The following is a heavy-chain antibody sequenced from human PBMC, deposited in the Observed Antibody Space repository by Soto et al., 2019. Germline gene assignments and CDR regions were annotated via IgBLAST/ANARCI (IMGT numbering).Heavy chain of an antibody. CDR1: GYTFTSYG. CDR3: AIVHYDSRRYGSAY. J-gene: IGHJ4*02. CDR2: ISAYNGNT. V-gene: IGHV1-18*01. Sequence: GASVKVSCKASGYTFTSYGISWVRQPPGQGLEWMGWISAYNGNTNYAQKLQGRVTMTTDTSTSTAYMELRSLRSDDTAVYYCAIVHYDSRRYGSAYWGKGTLVTVCS. D-gene: IGHD3-22*01.